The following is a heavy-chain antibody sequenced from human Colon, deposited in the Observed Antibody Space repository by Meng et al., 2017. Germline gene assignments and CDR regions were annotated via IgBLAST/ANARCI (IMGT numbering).Heavy chain of an antibody. CDR2: INEDGSEK. J-gene: IGHJ4*02. CDR3: AGDPGVY. Sequence: GESLKISCAASGSTFSDCWMTWVRQAPGKGLEWVATINEDGSEKYYVDSVKGRITISRDNAKNSVYLQMNSLRAEDTAVYYCAGDPGVYWGQGALVTVSS. CDR1: GSTFSDCW. D-gene: IGHD3-10*01. V-gene: IGHV3-7*01.